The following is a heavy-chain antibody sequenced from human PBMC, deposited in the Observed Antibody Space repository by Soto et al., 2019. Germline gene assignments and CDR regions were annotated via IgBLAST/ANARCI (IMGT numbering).Heavy chain of an antibody. Sequence: QVQLVQSGAEVKKPGASVKVSCKASGYTFTSYGISWVRQAPGQGLEWMGWINVYNGNTNYAQKLQGRXTXTXYTSTSTAYLDLRSLRSDDTAVYFCARDTSRGEYDYWGQGPLVTVSS. J-gene: IGHJ4*02. CDR3: ARDTSRGEYDY. V-gene: IGHV1-18*01. CDR2: INVYNGNT. D-gene: IGHD3-10*01. CDR1: GYTFTSYG.